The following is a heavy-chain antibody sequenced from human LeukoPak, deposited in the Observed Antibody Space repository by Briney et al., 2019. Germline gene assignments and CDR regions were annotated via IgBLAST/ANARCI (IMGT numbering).Heavy chain of an antibody. CDR1: GFTFSSYA. CDR3: AKAWDSSTISHCDY. CDR2: ISGSGGST. J-gene: IGHJ4*02. V-gene: IGHV3-23*01. Sequence: GGSLRLSCAASGFTFSSYAMNWVRQAPGNGLEWVSVISGSGGSTYYADSVKGRFTISRDNSKNTLYLQMNSLRAEDTAVYYCAKAWDSSTISHCDYWGQGTLVTVSS. D-gene: IGHD2-2*01.